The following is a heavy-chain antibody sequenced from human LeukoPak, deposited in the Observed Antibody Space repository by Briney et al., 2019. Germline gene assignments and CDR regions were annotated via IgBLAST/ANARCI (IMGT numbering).Heavy chain of an antibody. J-gene: IGHJ2*01. CDR1: GGSISSGDYY. V-gene: IGHV4-30-4*08. D-gene: IGHD4-23*01. Sequence: SETLSLTCTVSGGSISSGDYYWSWIRQPPGKGLEWIGYIYYSGSTYYNPSLKSRVTISVDTSKNQFSLKLSSVTAADTAVYYCARGGDYGGKALYWYFDLWGRGTLVTVSS. CDR2: IYYSGST. CDR3: ARGGDYGGKALYWYFDL.